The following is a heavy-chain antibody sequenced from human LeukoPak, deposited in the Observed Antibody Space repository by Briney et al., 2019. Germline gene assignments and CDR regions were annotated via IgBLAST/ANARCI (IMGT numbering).Heavy chain of an antibody. CDR1: GFTFSTYD. CDR2: NTSTSNHI. J-gene: IGHJ4*02. D-gene: IGHD3-10*01. V-gene: IGHV3-21*01. CDR3: ARVYSANGYGSGYYDY. Sequence: GGSLRLSCVASGFTFSTYDMNWVRQAPGRGLEWVSANTSTSNHINYADSVKGRFTISRDSANNSLYLQMNSLRAEDTAVYYCARVYSANGYGSGYYDYWGQGTLVTVSS.